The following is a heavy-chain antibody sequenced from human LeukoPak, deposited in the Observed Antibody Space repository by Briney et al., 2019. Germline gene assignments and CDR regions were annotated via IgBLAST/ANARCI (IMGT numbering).Heavy chain of an antibody. Sequence: PSQTLSLTCTVSGGSISSGSYYWSWIRQPAGKGLEWIGRIYTSGSTNRNPSLKSRVTMSVDTSKNQFSLKLSSVTAADTAVYYCARGGPGIAAAGTAYYYYYMDVWGKGTTVTVPS. CDR2: IYTSGST. CDR1: GGSISSGSYY. CDR3: ARGGPGIAAAGTAYYYYYMDV. D-gene: IGHD6-13*01. V-gene: IGHV4-61*02. J-gene: IGHJ6*03.